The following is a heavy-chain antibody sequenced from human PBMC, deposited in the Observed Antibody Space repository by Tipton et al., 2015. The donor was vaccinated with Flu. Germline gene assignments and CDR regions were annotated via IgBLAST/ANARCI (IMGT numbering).Heavy chain of an antibody. D-gene: IGHD5-12*01. J-gene: IGHJ3*02. Sequence: TLSLTCTVAGGSISTSYWSWIRQPAGKGLEWIGRISTSGSTNYNASLESRVTLSRDTSKNHNSLRLTSATAADTALYYCARELRGYSGYTGGDAFDMWRRGIMVFVSS. CDR3: ARELRGYSGYTGGDAFDM. CDR1: GGSISTSY. V-gene: IGHV4-4*07. CDR2: ISTSGST.